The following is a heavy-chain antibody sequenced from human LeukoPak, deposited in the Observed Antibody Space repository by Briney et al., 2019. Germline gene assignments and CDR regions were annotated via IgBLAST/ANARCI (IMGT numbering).Heavy chain of an antibody. J-gene: IGHJ4*02. D-gene: IGHD6-6*01. CDR1: GGSISGYY. CDR3: ARGASSQGY. V-gene: IGHV4-59*01. CDR2: IYYSGST. Sequence: PSETLSLTCTVSGGSISGYYWSWSRQPPGKGLEWIGYIYYSGSTNYNPSLKSRVTILVDTSKNQFSLKLSSVTAADTAVYFCARGASSQGYWGQGTLVTVSS.